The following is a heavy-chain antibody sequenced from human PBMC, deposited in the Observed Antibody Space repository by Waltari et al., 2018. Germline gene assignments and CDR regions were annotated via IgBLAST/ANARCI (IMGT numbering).Heavy chain of an antibody. CDR1: GGTFSSYA. V-gene: IGHV1-69*12. J-gene: IGHJ5*02. CDR3: ARVGHGGFAGWFDP. D-gene: IGHD3-16*01. Sequence: QVQLVQSGAEVKKPGSSVKVSCKASGGTFSSYAISWVRQAPGQGLEWMGGIIPIFGPPIYAQTFQVRVTIPAAESTSTASMDLSSLSSEDAALYFCARVGHGGFAGWFDPWGQGTLVTVSS. CDR2: IIPIFGPP.